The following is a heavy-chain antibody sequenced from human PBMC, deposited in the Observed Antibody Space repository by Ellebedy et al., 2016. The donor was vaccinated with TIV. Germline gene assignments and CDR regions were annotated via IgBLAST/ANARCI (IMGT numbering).Heavy chain of an antibody. CDR1: GGTFSTYI. Sequence: SVKVSXXASGGTFSTYIIIWVRQAPGQGLEWMGGIIPIFGTADYPQRFQDRVTITADESTSTVYMELSSLRSEDTAVYHCARGLFGSGKKTYWHFDLWGSGTRVTVSS. J-gene: IGHJ2*01. D-gene: IGHD3-10*01. CDR3: ARGLFGSGKKTYWHFDL. V-gene: IGHV1-69*13. CDR2: IIPIFGTA.